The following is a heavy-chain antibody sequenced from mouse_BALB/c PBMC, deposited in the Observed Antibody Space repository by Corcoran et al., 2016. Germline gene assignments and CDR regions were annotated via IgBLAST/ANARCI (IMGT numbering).Heavy chain of an antibody. CDR3: ALTGTNAMDY. D-gene: IGHD4-1*01. CDR2: INPSTGYT. CDR1: GYTFTSYW. V-gene: IGHV1-7*01. Sequence: QVQLQQSGAELAKPGASVTMSCKASGYTFTSYWMHWVKQRPGQGLEWIGYINPSTGYTEYNQKFKDKATLTADKSSSTAYMQLSSLTSEDSAVYYCALTGTNAMDYWGQGTSVTVSS. J-gene: IGHJ4*01.